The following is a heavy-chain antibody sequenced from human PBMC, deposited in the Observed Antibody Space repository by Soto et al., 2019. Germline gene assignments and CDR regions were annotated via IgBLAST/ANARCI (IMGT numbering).Heavy chain of an antibody. CDR2: ISSSGSTI. Sequence: GSLRLSCAASGFTFSDYYMGWIRQAPGKGLEWVSYISSSGSTIYYADSVKGRFTISRDNAKNSLYLQMNSLRAEDTAVYYCARVEEYCTNGVCYTPYYYGMDVWGQGTTVTVSS. CDR1: GFTFSDYY. J-gene: IGHJ6*02. CDR3: ARVEEYCTNGVCYTPYYYGMDV. D-gene: IGHD2-8*01. V-gene: IGHV3-11*01.